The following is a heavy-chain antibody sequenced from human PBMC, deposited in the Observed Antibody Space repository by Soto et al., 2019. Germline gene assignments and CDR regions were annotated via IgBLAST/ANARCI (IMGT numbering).Heavy chain of an antibody. D-gene: IGHD2-21*01. V-gene: IGHV3-33*01. CDR1: GFTFGTYG. Sequence: GGSLRLSCAASGFTFGTYGMHWVRQAPGKGLEWVAGIWYDGSVKTYADSVKGRFSISRDNSQNTVYLQMNTLRAGDTAVYYCARADCGGQCPCDYWGQGTLATVSS. CDR3: ARADCGGQCPCDY. J-gene: IGHJ4*02. CDR2: IWYDGSVK.